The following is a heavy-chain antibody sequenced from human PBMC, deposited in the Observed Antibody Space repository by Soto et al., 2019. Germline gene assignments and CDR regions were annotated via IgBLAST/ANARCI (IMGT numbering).Heavy chain of an antibody. J-gene: IGHJ3*02. D-gene: IGHD3-3*01. Sequence: ASVKVSCKTSGYTFSRYDINWVRQATGQGLEWMGWMNVNTGNTGYARGFQGRVTMTRNSSITTAYLELSSLTSEDTAVYYCARGFYDFWSGDAFDIWGQGTVVTVSS. CDR1: GYTFSRYD. CDR3: ARGFYDFWSGDAFDI. CDR2: MNVNTGNT. V-gene: IGHV1-8*01.